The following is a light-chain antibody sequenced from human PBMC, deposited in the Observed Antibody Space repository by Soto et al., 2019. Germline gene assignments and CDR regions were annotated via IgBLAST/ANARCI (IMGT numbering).Light chain of an antibody. CDR2: DAS. V-gene: IGKV1-5*01. J-gene: IGKJ5*01. CDR1: QSVSSW. CDR3: LQHSSYPFT. Sequence: DIQMTQSPSTLSASVGDRVTITCRASQSVSSWLAWYQQKPGKAPNLLIYDASSLESGVPSRFSGSGPGTEFTLTISSLQPEDFATYYCLQHSSYPFTFSQGTRLEIK.